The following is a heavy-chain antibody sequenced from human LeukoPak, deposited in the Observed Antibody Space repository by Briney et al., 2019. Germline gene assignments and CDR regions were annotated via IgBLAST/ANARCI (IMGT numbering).Heavy chain of an antibody. CDR1: GFNFSDYE. CDR3: ARGGTVTYYFDH. Sequence: PGGSLRLCCAASGFNFSDYEMNWLRQAPGKGLEWLSYTSTGGRTVKYADSVKGRFTISRDNARSSLYLQMTNLRVEDTAVYFCARGGTVTYYFDHWGQGILVAVSS. CDR2: TSTGGRTV. J-gene: IGHJ4*02. V-gene: IGHV3-48*03. D-gene: IGHD4-11*01.